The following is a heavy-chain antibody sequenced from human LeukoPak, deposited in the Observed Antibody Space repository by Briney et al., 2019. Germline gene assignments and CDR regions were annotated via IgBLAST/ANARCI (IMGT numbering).Heavy chain of an antibody. V-gene: IGHV1-2*02. D-gene: IGHD6-19*01. J-gene: IGHJ4*02. CDR2: INPNSGGT. CDR1: GYTFTGYS. Sequence: ASVKVSCKASGYTFTGYSMHWVRQAPGQGLEWMGWINPNSGGTNYAQKFQGRVTMTRDTSISTAYMELSRLRSDDTAVYYCARDPSYSSGWYRAIGNWGQGTLVTVSS. CDR3: ARDPSYSSGWYRAIGN.